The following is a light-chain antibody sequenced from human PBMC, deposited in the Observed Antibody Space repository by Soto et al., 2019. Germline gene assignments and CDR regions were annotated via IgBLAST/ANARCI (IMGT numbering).Light chain of an antibody. V-gene: IGKV2-28*01. CDR2: LGA. J-gene: IGKJ2*01. CDR1: QSLLHSKGYNF. CDR3: MQPLDTPPYT. Sequence: MTQSPLCLPVTPQEPASISCKSSQSLLHSKGYNFLDWYLQKPGQSPQLLINLGANRAARGPDRLSGSGAGTDFTLRISRVVAEDDGGYYCMQPLDTPPYTFGQGTKV.